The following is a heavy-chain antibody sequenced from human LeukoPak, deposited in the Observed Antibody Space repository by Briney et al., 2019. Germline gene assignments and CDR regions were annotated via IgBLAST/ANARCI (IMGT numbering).Heavy chain of an antibody. CDR1: GYSFTSYW. CDR2: IYPGDSDT. J-gene: IGHJ4*02. CDR3: ARPPQGSNGSKGFDY. V-gene: IGHV5-51*01. D-gene: IGHD4/OR15-4a*01. Sequence: GESLKISCKGSGYSFTSYWIVWVRQMPGKGLELMGIIYPGDSDTRYSPSFQGQVTISADKSISTAYLQWSSLKASDTAMYFCARPPQGSNGSKGFDYWGQGTLVTVSS.